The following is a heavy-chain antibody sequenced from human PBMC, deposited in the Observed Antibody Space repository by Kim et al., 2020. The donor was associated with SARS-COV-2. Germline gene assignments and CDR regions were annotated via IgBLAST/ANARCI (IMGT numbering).Heavy chain of an antibody. V-gene: IGHV4-59*01. J-gene: IGHJ4*02. Sequence: SETLSLTCTVSGGSISSYYWSWIRQPPGKGLEWIGYIYYSGSTNYNPSLKSRVTISVDTSKNQFSLKLSSVTAADTAVYYCARFSRTPDNYYFDYWGQGTLVTVSS. CDR1: GGSISSYY. D-gene: IGHD2-2*01. CDR3: ARFSRTPDNYYFDY. CDR2: IYYSGST.